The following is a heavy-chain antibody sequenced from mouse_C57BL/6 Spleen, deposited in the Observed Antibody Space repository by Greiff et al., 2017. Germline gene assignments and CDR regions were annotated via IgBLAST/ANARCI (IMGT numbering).Heavy chain of an antibody. D-gene: IGHD1-1*01. Sequence: EVQVVESGGGLVQSGRSLRLSCATSGFTFSDFYMEWVRQAPGKGLEWIAASRNKANDYTTEYSASVKGRFIVSRDTSQSILYLQMNALRAEDTAIYYCARSPNYYGSSLDAMDYWGQGTSVTVSS. V-gene: IGHV7-1*01. CDR2: SRNKANDYTT. CDR3: ARSPNYYGSSLDAMDY. J-gene: IGHJ4*01. CDR1: GFTFSDFY.